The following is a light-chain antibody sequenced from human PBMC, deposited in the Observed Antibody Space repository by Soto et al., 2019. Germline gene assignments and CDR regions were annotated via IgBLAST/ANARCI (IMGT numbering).Light chain of an antibody. CDR1: QSISSY. V-gene: IGKV1-39*01. CDR3: QQSYSIPYT. J-gene: IGKJ2*01. CDR2: TAS. Sequence: DIQMTQSPSSLSASVGDRVSITCRASQSISSYLNWYQQKPGKAPKLLIYTASSLQSGVPSRFSGSGSGTDFTLTISTLQTEDFTTYYCQQSYSIPYTFGQGTRLEIK.